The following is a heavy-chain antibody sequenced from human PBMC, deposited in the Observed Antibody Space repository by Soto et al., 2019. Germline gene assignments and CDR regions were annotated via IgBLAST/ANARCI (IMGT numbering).Heavy chain of an antibody. J-gene: IGHJ6*02. CDR1: GFSFSSYG. V-gene: IGHV3-33*01. CDR2: IWYDGSKK. Sequence: GGSLRLSCAASGFSFSSYGMHWVRQAPGMGLEWVAVIWYDGSKKYQADSVRGRFTISRNNSKNTMYLEMNSLRAEDTAVYFCARGNWNYYYGFDVWGQGTTVTVSS. D-gene: IGHD1-20*01. CDR3: ARGNWNYYYGFDV.